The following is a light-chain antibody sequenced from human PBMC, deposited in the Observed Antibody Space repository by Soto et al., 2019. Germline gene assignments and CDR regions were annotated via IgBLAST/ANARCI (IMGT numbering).Light chain of an antibody. V-gene: IGKV1-39*01. Sequence: DIQMTQSPSSLSASIGDSVIITCRASRDIGTYLNWYQHKPGKAPKHLIYAASSLQTGVPSRFTGSGSGTEFTLTIDSLQPEDFATYYCQQSYSTLITFGQGTRLEIK. CDR2: AAS. J-gene: IGKJ5*01. CDR1: RDIGTY. CDR3: QQSYSTLIT.